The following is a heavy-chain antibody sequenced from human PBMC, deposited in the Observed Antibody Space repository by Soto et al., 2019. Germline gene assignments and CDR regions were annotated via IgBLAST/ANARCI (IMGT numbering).Heavy chain of an antibody. V-gene: IGHV1-69*01. J-gene: IGHJ4*02. Sequence: QVQLVQSGAEVKRPGSSVKVSCEASGGTFSSLGFTWVRQAPGQGLEWMGGIIPISGRTTFAPKFLGRVTITADESTRTTYMELTALTSVDTAIYYCATRCTQGRWVECADYWGQGTLVTVSS. D-gene: IGHD2-8*01. CDR2: IIPISGRT. CDR1: GGTFSSLG. CDR3: ATRCTQGRWVECADY.